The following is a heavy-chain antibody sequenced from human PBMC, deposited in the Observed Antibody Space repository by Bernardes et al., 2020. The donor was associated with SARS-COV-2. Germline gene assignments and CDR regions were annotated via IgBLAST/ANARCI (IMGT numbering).Heavy chain of an antibody. CDR3: ARSALDGYSSGWYQDAFDI. J-gene: IGHJ3*02. CDR2: INPNSGCT. Sequence: ASVKVSCKASGYTFTGYYMHWVRQAPGQGLEWMGWINPNSGCTNYAQKFQGWVTMTRDTSISTAYMELSRLRSDDTAVYYCARSALDGYSSGWYQDAFDIWGQGTMVTVSS. D-gene: IGHD6-19*01. CDR1: GYTFTGYY. V-gene: IGHV1-2*04.